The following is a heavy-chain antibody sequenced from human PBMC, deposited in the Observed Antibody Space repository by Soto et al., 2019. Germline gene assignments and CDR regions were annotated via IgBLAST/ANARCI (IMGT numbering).Heavy chain of an antibody. J-gene: IGHJ4*02. CDR2: IDTSGTKI. V-gene: IGHV3-11*01. Sequence: QVQLVESGGDLVKPGGSLRLSCAPSGYTFSDYYMSWIRQAPGKGLEWISYIDTSGTKIYYADSVKGRFTITRDNPKNSLYLEMNSLRDEDTAVYYCASHYDMWSGYLSPVDYWGQGTLVTVSS. D-gene: IGHD3-3*01. CDR1: GYTFSDYY. CDR3: ASHYDMWSGYLSPVDY.